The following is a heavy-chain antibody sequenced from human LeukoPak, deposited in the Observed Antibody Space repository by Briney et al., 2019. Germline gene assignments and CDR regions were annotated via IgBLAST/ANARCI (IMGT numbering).Heavy chain of an antibody. Sequence: KPSETLSLTCAVSGYSISSGYYWGWIRQPPGKGLEWVGSIYHSGSTYYNPSLKSRVTISVDTSKNQFSLKLSSVTAADTAVYYCARIEMATINAFDIWGQGTMVTVSS. CDR3: ARIEMATINAFDI. D-gene: IGHD5-24*01. CDR1: GYSISSGYY. V-gene: IGHV4-38-2*01. CDR2: IYHSGST. J-gene: IGHJ3*02.